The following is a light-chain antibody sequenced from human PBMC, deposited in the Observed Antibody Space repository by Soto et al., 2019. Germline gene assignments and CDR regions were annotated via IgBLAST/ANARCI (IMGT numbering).Light chain of an antibody. Sequence: EIVMTPSPATLSVSPRERATLSCRASQSVSSNLAWYQQKPGQAPRLLIYGASTRATGIPARFSGSGSGTEFTLTITSLQSEDFAVYYCQQYSNWPITFGQGTRLEIK. CDR1: QSVSSN. V-gene: IGKV3-15*01. J-gene: IGKJ5*01. CDR3: QQYSNWPIT. CDR2: GAS.